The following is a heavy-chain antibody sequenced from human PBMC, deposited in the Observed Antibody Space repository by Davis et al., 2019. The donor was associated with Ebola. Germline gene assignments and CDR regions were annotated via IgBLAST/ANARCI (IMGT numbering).Heavy chain of an antibody. J-gene: IGHJ6*04. D-gene: IGHD6-13*01. CDR2: ISYDGSNK. CDR3: AKEEQQLVWYYYYGMDV. Sequence: GGSLRLSCAASGFTFSSYAMHWVRQAPGKGLEWVAVISYDGSNKYYADSVKGRFTISRDNSKNTLYLQMNSLRAEDTAVYYCAKEEQQLVWYYYYGMDVWGKGTTVTVSS. CDR1: GFTFSSYA. V-gene: IGHV3-30*04.